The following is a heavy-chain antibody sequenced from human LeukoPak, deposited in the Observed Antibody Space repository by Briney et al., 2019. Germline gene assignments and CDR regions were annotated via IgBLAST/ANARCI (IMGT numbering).Heavy chain of an antibody. CDR3: AKDGRVVAVAGSYFDY. CDR2: ISYDGSNK. Sequence: QPGGSLRLSCAASGFTFSSYGMHWVRQAPGKGLEWVAVISYDGSNKYYADSVKGRFTISRDNSKNTLYLQMNSLRAEDTAVYYCAKDGRVVAVAGSYFDYWGQGTLVTVSS. J-gene: IGHJ4*02. CDR1: GFTFSSYG. D-gene: IGHD6-19*01. V-gene: IGHV3-30*18.